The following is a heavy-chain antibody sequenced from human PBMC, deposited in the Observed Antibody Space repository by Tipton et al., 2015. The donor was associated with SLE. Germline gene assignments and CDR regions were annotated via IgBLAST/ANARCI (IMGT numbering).Heavy chain of an antibody. V-gene: IGHV4-4*02. CDR1: GGSISSGNW. J-gene: IGHJ4*02. Sequence: TLSLTCAVSGGSISSGNWWGWVRQPPGKSLEWIGDIYHSGSTNYNPSLESRVSISVDKSKNQFSLRLTSVTAADTAKYYCVRDPALAETGTYFDRWGQGILVSVSS. D-gene: IGHD1-14*01. CDR2: IYHSGST. CDR3: VRDPALAETGTYFDR.